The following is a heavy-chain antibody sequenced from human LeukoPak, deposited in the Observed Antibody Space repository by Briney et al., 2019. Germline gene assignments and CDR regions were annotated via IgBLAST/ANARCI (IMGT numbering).Heavy chain of an antibody. J-gene: IGHJ4*02. Sequence: GGSLRLSCAASGFTFSSYWIHWVRQAPGKGLVWVSRINSDGSSTSYADSVRGRFTISRDNAKNTLYLQMNSLRAEDTAVYYCAKAGRYSYGYGFDYWGQGTLVTVLS. CDR2: INSDGSST. CDR3: AKAGRYSYGYGFDY. V-gene: IGHV3-74*01. CDR1: GFTFSSYW. D-gene: IGHD5-18*01.